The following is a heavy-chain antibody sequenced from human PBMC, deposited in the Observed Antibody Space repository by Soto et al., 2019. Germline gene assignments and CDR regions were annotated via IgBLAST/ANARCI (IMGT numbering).Heavy chain of an antibody. CDR3: ARIVVGATVDL. V-gene: IGHV4-61*01. CDR2: ISYTGDT. Sequence: SETLSLTCSVSGDSVSSDRYFWTWIRQPPGKGLEWIAYISYTGDTNYNPSLKSRVTISVDTSRNQFSLTLTSVTAADTAVYFCARIVVGATVDLWGQGSLVTSPQ. CDR1: GDSVSSDRYF. D-gene: IGHD1-26*01. J-gene: IGHJ5*02.